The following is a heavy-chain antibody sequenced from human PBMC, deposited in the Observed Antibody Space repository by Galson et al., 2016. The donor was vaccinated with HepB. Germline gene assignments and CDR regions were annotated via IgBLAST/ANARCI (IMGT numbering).Heavy chain of an antibody. J-gene: IGHJ5*02. Sequence: SVKVSCKASGYTFTTYAISWVRQAPGQGLEWMGCITAYNGHTKYAQKLQGRVTMTTDTSTSTAYMELRSLRSDDTAVYYCARPATQYYDFWSGSYLPQWPWFDPWGQGTLVTVSS. CDR2: ITAYNGHT. V-gene: IGHV1-18*04. D-gene: IGHD3-3*01. CDR3: ARPATQYYDFWSGSYLPQWPWFDP. CDR1: GYTFTTYA.